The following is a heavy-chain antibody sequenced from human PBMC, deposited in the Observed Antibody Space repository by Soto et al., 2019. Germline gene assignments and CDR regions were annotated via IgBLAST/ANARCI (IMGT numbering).Heavy chain of an antibody. J-gene: IGHJ6*02. CDR2: IYYSGST. D-gene: IGHD3-10*01. V-gene: IGHV4-59*01. CDR1: GGSISSYY. CDR3: AGRVVRGVSYYYYGMDV. Sequence: PSETLSLTCTVSGGSISSYYWSWIRQPPGKGLEWIGYIYYSGSTNYNPSLKSRVTISVDTSKNQFSLKLSSVTAADTAVYYCAGRVVRGVSYYYYGMDVWGQGTTVTVSS.